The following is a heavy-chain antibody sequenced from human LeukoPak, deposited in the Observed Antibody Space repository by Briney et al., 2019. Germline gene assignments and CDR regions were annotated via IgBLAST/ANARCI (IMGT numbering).Heavy chain of an antibody. CDR1: GFTFDDYA. CDR2: INGDGDTT. D-gene: IGHD1-26*01. Sequence: PGGSLRLSCVASGFTFDDYAMHWVRQTPGKGLEWVSLINGDGDTTYYADSVKGRFTISRDNSKNSLYLQMNSLRTEDTALYYCAKRPPVGSGQGPDYWGQGTLVTVSS. V-gene: IGHV3-43*02. J-gene: IGHJ4*02. CDR3: AKRPPVGSGQGPDY.